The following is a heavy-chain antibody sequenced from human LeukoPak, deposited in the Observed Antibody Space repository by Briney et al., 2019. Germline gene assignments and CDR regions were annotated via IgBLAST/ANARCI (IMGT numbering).Heavy chain of an antibody. CDR1: GYTFSDYY. Sequence: GASVKVSCKASGYTFSDYYLHWVRQAPGHGLEWMGWINPHSGGTHYAQKFQGRVTMTRDTSISTAYLELSSLRSDDTAVYFCAREIVATIGGAFDIWGQGTMVTVSS. CDR2: INPHSGGT. D-gene: IGHD5-12*01. J-gene: IGHJ3*02. V-gene: IGHV1-2*02. CDR3: AREIVATIGGAFDI.